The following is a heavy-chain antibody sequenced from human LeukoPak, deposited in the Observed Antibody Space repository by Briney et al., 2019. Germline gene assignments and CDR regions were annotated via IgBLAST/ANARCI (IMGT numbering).Heavy chain of an antibody. D-gene: IGHD2-2*01. V-gene: IGHV1-24*01. Sequence: ASVKVSCKVSGYTLTELSMHWVRQAPGKGLEWMGGSDPEDGETIYAQKFQGRVTMTEDTSTDTAYMELSSLRPEDTAVYYCATVLPAAMPDENNWFDPWGQGTLVTVSS. CDR2: SDPEDGET. CDR1: GYTLTELS. J-gene: IGHJ5*02. CDR3: ATVLPAAMPDENNWFDP.